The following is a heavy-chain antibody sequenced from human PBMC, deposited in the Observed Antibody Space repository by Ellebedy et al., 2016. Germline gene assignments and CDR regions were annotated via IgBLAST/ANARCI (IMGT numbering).Heavy chain of an antibody. CDR2: LSSSGNE. D-gene: IGHD3-22*01. V-gene: IGHV3-69-1*02. CDR3: ARDRGTTMIVSDY. CDR1: GFTFSDYS. Sequence: ETLSLTCGTSGFTFSDYSMNWVRQAPGKGLEWVSLLSSSGNEHYADSVQGRFTISRDSAKNSLFLQMDSLRADDTAVYYCARDRGTTMIVSDYWGQGTLVTVSS. J-gene: IGHJ4*02.